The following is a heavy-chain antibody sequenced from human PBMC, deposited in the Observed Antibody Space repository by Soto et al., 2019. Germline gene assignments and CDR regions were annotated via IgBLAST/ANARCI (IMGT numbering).Heavy chain of an antibody. J-gene: IGHJ4*02. CDR2: LSGSGSTT. V-gene: IGHV3-23*01. CDR3: AKASKGYTGYDLDY. Sequence: EVQLLESGGDLVQPGGSLRLSCAASGFSFGGYGMSWVRQAPGKGLEWVSALSGSGSTTYYADSVRGRFIISRDNSRDTLFLQMNSLRAEDTAVYFWAKASKGYTGYDLDYWGQGTVVTVSP. D-gene: IGHD5-12*01. CDR1: GFSFGGYG.